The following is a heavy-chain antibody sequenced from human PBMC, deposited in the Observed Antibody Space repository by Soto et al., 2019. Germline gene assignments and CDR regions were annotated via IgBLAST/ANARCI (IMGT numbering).Heavy chain of an antibody. V-gene: IGHV1-69*12. CDR3: ARGGRGNYRTPWYFDL. CDR2: IIPIFGTA. Sequence: QVQLVQSGAEVTKPGSSVQVSCKVSGVTFSSYAISWVRQAPGQGLEWMGGIIPIFGTATYAQKFHGRVTITADESTSTAFMGLSSLRSEDTAVYYCARGGRGNYRTPWYFDLLGLGTLVSVSS. D-gene: IGHD4-4*01. CDR1: GVTFSSYA. J-gene: IGHJ2*01.